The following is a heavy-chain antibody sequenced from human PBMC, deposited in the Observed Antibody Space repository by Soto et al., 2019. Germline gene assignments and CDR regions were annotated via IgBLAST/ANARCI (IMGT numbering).Heavy chain of an antibody. CDR2: VNPSGGST. D-gene: IGHD3-10*01. CDR1: GYIFTAYS. J-gene: IGHJ5*02. CDR3: ARDPLWFGELGWFDP. V-gene: IGHV1-46*01. Sequence: ASVKVSCKASGYIFTAYSMHWVRQAPGQGLEWMGVVNPSGGSTNYAQKLQDRVTMTTDTSTSTAYMELRSLRSDDTAVYYCARDPLWFGELGWFDPWGQGTLVTVSS.